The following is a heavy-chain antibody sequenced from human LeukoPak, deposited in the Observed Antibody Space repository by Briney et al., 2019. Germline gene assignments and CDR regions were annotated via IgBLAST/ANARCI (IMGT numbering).Heavy chain of an antibody. CDR2: INPNSGGT. CDR3: ARVPWGYYGSGSYYTLDY. D-gene: IGHD3-10*01. CDR1: GYTFTGYY. J-gene: IGHJ4*02. Sequence: ASVKVSCKASGYTFTGYYMHWVRQAPGQGLEWMGWINPNSGGTNYAQKFQGRVTMTRDTSISTAYMELSRLGSDDTAVYYCARVPWGYYGSGSYYTLDYWGQGTLVTVSS. V-gene: IGHV1-2*02.